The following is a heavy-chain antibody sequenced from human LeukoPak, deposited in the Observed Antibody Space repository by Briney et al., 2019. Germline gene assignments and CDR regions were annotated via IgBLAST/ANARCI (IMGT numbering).Heavy chain of an antibody. V-gene: IGHV1-69*04. D-gene: IGHD3-10*01. CDR1: GGTFSSYA. CDR3: ARDLDYYGSGSPVRFDP. CDR2: IIPILGIA. J-gene: IGHJ5*02. Sequence: SVKVSCKASGGTFSSYAISWVRQAPGQGLEWMGRIIPILGIANYAQKFQGRVTITADKSTSTAYMELSSLRSEDTAVYYCARDLDYYGSGSPVRFDPWGQGTLVTVSS.